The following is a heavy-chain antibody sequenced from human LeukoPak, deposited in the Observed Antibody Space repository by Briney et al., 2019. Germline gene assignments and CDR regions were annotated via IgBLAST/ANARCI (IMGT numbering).Heavy chain of an antibody. J-gene: IGHJ5*02. CDR2: IYGSGST. CDR1: GGSISSYY. V-gene: IGHV4-4*09. Sequence: SDTLSLTCTVSGGSISSYYWSWIRQPPGKGLEWIGYIYGSGSTNYNPSLRNRVTISLDTSMNQVSLKLSSVTAADTAFYYCARTPIYYDSSGYYNNWFDPWGQGTLVTVSS. D-gene: IGHD3-22*01. CDR3: ARTPIYYDSSGYYNNWFDP.